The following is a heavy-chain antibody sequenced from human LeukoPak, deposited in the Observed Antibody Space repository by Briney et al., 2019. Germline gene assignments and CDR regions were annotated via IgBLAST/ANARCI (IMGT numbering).Heavy chain of an antibody. CDR3: ARFAYDFWSGYYTGLYSWFDP. Sequence: MPSETLSLTCTVSGGSVSSGSYYWSWIRQPPGKGPEWIGYIYYSGSTNYNPSLKSRVTISVDTSKNQFSLKLSSVTAADTAVYYCARFAYDFWSGYYTGLYSWFDPWGQGTLVTVSS. D-gene: IGHD3-3*01. CDR2: IYYSGST. J-gene: IGHJ5*02. CDR1: GGSVSSGSYY. V-gene: IGHV4-61*01.